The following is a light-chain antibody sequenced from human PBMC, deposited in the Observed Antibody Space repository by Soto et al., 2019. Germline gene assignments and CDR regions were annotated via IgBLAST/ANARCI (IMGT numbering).Light chain of an antibody. J-gene: IGKJ5*01. Sequence: ILITQSPANVSVSPGESATLSYMASQNIYYNVAWYQHRPGQDPRLIIYRESTRAPGVPDRFSGSGSGTEFTLTIRRMEPEELAVYDCQKHGTSQITVGQGTRLAIK. CDR2: RES. CDR1: QNIYYN. CDR3: QKHGTSQIT. V-gene: IGKV3-15*01.